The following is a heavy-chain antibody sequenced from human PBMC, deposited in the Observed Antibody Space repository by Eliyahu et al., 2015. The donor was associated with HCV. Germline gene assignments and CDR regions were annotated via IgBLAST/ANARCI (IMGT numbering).Heavy chain of an antibody. V-gene: IGHV3-7*01. CDR2: IKQDGSEX. CDR3: ARETLPGLLWFGELLSKTDSFNY. Sequence: EVQLVESGGGLXQPGGSLRLSCAASGFTFXSYWXXWVXRAPGKGLEWXANIKQDGSEXYYVDSVKGRFTISRDNAKNSLYLQMNSLRAEDTAVYYCARETLPGLLWFGELLSKTDSFNYWGQGTLVTVSS. D-gene: IGHD3-10*01. CDR1: GFTFXSYW. J-gene: IGHJ4*02.